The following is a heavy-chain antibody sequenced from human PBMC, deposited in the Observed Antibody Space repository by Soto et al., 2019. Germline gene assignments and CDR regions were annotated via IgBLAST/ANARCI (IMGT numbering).Heavy chain of an antibody. CDR1: GFDLSDYS. CDR2: ISITIDFI. V-gene: IGHV3-48*02. D-gene: IGHD6-19*01. Sequence: EVQLVESGGGFGQPGGSLRLSCVASGFDLSDYSMNWVRQAPGKWLEWVSYISITIDFIYYADSVKCRLTISRDNAKNSLSLQMNSLRDEDTAVYYCARDRDKTTGVAGPDYWGQGTLVTVSS. CDR3: ARDRDKTTGVAGPDY. J-gene: IGHJ4*02.